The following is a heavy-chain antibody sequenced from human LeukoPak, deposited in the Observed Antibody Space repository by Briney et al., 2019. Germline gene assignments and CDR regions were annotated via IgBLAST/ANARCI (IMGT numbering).Heavy chain of an antibody. Sequence: SETLSLTCTVSGGSISSGDYYWCWIRQPSGKGLEWIAYMYYSGSTYYNPSLKSRVTMSADTSKNQLSLKLSSVTAADTAVYYCARPYYYDSRIDPWGQGILVTVSS. CDR2: MYYSGST. D-gene: IGHD3-22*01. CDR3: ARPYYYDSRIDP. J-gene: IGHJ5*02. V-gene: IGHV4-30-4*01. CDR1: GGSISSGDYY.